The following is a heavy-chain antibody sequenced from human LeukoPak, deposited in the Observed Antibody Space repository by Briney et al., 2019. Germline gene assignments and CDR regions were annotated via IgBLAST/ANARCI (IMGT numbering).Heavy chain of an antibody. V-gene: IGHV1-69*13. Sequence: ASVKVSFMASGGTFSCYAIIWVRQAPGQGLEWKGGIIPIFGTANYAQKFQGRVTITADESTSTAYMELSSLRSEDTAVYYCAREEREYCGGDCNDAFDIWGQGTMVTVSS. CDR2: IIPIFGTA. D-gene: IGHD2-21*02. CDR1: GGTFSCYA. CDR3: AREEREYCGGDCNDAFDI. J-gene: IGHJ3*02.